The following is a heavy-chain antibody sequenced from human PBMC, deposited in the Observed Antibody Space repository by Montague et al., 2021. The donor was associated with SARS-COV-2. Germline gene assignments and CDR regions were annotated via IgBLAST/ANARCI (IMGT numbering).Heavy chain of an antibody. CDR2: IYASGGT. V-gene: IGHV4-4*07. D-gene: IGHD2-15*01. J-gene: IGHJ4*02. CDR3: GRGVVAATPVVDY. CDR1: GDSISSFY. Sequence: SETLSLTCTVSGDSISSFYWNWIRQPAGKGLEWIGRIYASGGTNYNPSLKSRVTMSVDTSKNQFSLKLNSVTAADTAVYYCGRGVVAATPVVDYWGRGTRVIVSS.